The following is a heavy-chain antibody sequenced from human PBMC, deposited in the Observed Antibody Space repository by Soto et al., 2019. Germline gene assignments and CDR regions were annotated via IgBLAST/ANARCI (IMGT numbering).Heavy chain of an antibody. CDR2: TYYRGST. Sequence: QSLTCTLSRVSVISTISVWSWIRQPPGKGLEWIGYTYYRGSTNYNTSLKSRFTVSVDTSKTQFSLKLSSVTAADTAVYYCACPVGISALLPAAQGSFDYWGQGTFVTVS. D-gene: IGHD2-2*01. CDR3: ACPVGISALLPAAQGSFDY. V-gene: IGHV4-61*01. J-gene: IGHJ4*02. CDR1: RVSVISTISV.